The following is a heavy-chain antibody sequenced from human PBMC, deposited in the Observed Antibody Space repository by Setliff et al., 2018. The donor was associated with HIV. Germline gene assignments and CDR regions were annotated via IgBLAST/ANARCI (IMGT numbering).Heavy chain of an antibody. J-gene: IGHJ4*02. V-gene: IGHV4-4*07. CDR2: IHSTGST. CDR1: GDSISGLY. D-gene: IGHD2-8*02. CDR3: ARLIHTGLLYFDF. Sequence: SSETLSLTCTVSGDSISGLYWSWIRQPAGKGLEWIGRIHSTGSTHYNPSLKSRVTMSVDTSKNQFSRKLRSVTAADTAVYFCARLIHTGLLYFDFWGLGTLVTVSS.